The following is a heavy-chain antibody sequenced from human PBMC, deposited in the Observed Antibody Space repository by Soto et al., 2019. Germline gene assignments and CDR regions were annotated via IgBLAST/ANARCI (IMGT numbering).Heavy chain of an antibody. CDR1: GFTFNIYG. V-gene: IGHV3-30*18. CDR3: AKDQASGQGSFDS. CDR2: LSSDGSNQ. Sequence: VKLVESGGGVVQPGGSLRLSCAASGFTFNIYGMHWVRQAPDKGLEWVALLSSDGSNQYYADSVKGRFTISRDNSKNTLLLQMNSLRADDTAVYYCAKDQASGQGSFDSWGQGTLVTVSS. J-gene: IGHJ4*02.